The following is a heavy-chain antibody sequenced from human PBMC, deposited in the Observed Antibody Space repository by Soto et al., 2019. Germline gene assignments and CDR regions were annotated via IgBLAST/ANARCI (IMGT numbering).Heavy chain of an antibody. CDR1: GYTFTSYA. J-gene: IGHJ6*02. Sequence: APVKVSCKASGYTFTSYAMHWVRQAPGQRLEWMGWINAGNGNTKYSQKFQGRVTMTRDTSTTTVYMELSSLKSEDTAVYYCARHILLGISPREYYAMDVWGQGTAVTVSS. D-gene: IGHD6-13*01. CDR2: INAGNGNT. V-gene: IGHV1-3*01. CDR3: ARHILLGISPREYYAMDV.